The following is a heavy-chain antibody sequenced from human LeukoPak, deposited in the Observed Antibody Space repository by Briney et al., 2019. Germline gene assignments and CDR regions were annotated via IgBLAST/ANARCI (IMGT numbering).Heavy chain of an antibody. V-gene: IGHV3-74*01. D-gene: IGHD4-17*01. CDR2: INSDGSST. CDR3: ASAPTKSDYPWFDP. CDR1: GFTFSSYW. J-gene: IGHJ5*02. Sequence: PGGSLRLSCAASGFTFSSYWMHWVRQAPGKGLVWVSRINSDGSSTSYADSVKGRFTISRDNAKNTLYLQMNSPRAEDTAVYYCASAPTKSDYPWFDPWGQGTLVTVSS.